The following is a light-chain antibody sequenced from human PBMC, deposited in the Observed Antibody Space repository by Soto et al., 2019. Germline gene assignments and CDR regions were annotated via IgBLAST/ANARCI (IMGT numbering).Light chain of an antibody. Sequence: QSALTRPASVSGSPGQSITISCTGTSYDVGAYNYVSWYQQHPGKAPKLMISEVSNRPSGISNRFSGSKSGNTASLTISGLQAEDEADYYCNSYTIASTWVFGGGTKVTVL. CDR2: EVS. CDR3: NSYTIASTWV. J-gene: IGLJ3*02. CDR1: SYDVGAYNY. V-gene: IGLV2-14*01.